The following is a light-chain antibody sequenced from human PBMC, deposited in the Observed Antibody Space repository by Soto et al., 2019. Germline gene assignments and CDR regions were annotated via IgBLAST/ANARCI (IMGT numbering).Light chain of an antibody. CDR2: AAS. Sequence: DIQMTQSPSSVSASVGDRVTITCRASQGISSWLGWYQQQPGNAPKLLIYAASSVQSGVPSRFSGSGSRTDFTLTISSLQAEYVATYYCHQANSFPFTFGGGTKVEIK. J-gene: IGKJ4*01. CDR1: QGISSW. CDR3: HQANSFPFT. V-gene: IGKV1D-12*01.